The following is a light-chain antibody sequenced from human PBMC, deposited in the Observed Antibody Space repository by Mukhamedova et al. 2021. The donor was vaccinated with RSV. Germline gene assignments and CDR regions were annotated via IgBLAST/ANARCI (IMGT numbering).Light chain of an antibody. V-gene: IGLV1-51*01. J-gene: IGLJ1*01. CDR2: ENG. Sequence: SGGSSNVASNFVSWYQHLPETAPKPLIYENGERPSGIPDRFSASKSYTSATLAITGLQTGDEADYYCGTWDDGLRAYVFGSG. CDR3: GTWDDGLRAYV. CDR1: SSNVASNF.